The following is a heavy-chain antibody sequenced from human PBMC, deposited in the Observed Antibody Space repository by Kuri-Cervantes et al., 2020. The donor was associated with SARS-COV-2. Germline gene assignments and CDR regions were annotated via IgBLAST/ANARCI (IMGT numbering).Heavy chain of an antibody. CDR1: GFTFGSYV. D-gene: IGHD2-21*02. CDR2: ISVSGGST. V-gene: IGHV3-23*01. Sequence: LSLTCAASGFTFGSYVMNWVRQAPGKGLEWVSTISVSGGSTYYADSVKGRFTISRDSSENTLYLQMNSLRAEDTAVYYCARAYCGGDCEFDYWDQGTLVTVSS. J-gene: IGHJ4*02. CDR3: ARAYCGGDCEFDY.